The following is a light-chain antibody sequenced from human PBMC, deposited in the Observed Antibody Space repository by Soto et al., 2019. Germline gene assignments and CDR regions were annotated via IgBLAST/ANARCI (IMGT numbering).Light chain of an antibody. CDR2: AAS. Sequence: EIVLTQSPGTLSLSPGERATLSCRASQSVTSNYLAWYQQKPGQAPRLLVFAASGRPAGIPDRFSGSGSGTDFTLTISRLEPEDFALYYCQQYATSPSTFPQGPKLE. CDR3: QQYATSPST. J-gene: IGKJ2*01. CDR1: QSVTSNY. V-gene: IGKV3-20*01.